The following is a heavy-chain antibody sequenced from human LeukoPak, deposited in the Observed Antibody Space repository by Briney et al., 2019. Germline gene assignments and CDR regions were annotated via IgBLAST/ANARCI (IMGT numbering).Heavy chain of an antibody. D-gene: IGHD3-22*01. V-gene: IGHV3-15*01. CDR3: TTVYYYDSSGYYYDKYFDY. CDR1: GFTFSNAW. Sequence: GGSLRLSCAASGFTFSNAWMSLVRQAPGKGLEWVGRIKSKTDGGTTDYAAPVKGRFTISRDDSKNTLYLQMNSLKTEDTAVYYCTTVYYYDSSGYYYDKYFDYWGQGTLVTVSS. J-gene: IGHJ4*02. CDR2: IKSKTDGGTT.